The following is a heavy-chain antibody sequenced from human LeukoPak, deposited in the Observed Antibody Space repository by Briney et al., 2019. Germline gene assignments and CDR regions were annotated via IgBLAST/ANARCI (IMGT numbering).Heavy chain of an antibody. D-gene: IGHD2-15*01. Sequence: GESLKISCKGSAYSFTNYWLSWVRQMPRKGLEWIGRFDSGDSQTNYSPSFQAHDTISADKSISTAYLHWRSLNASDTGMYSCARHSGVLSSFDPWGQGTLVTVSS. CDR1: AYSFTNYW. CDR3: ARHSGVLSSFDP. CDR2: FDSGDSQT. V-gene: IGHV5-10-1*01. J-gene: IGHJ5*02.